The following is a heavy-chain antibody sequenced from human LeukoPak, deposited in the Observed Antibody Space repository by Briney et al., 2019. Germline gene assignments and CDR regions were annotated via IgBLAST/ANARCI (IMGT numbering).Heavy chain of an antibody. J-gene: IGHJ5*02. CDR2: INHSGST. D-gene: IGHD3-10*01. Sequence: SETLSLTCAVYGGSFSGYYWSWIRQPPGKGLEWIGEINHSGSTNYNPSLKSRVTISVDTSKNQFSLKLSSVTAADTAVYYCAVGDYYGSGSYPNWFDPWGQRTLVTVSS. V-gene: IGHV4-34*01. CDR3: AVGDYYGSGSYPNWFDP. CDR1: GGSFSGYY.